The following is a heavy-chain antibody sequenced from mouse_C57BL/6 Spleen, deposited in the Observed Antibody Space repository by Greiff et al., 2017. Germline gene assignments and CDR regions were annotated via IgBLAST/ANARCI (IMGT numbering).Heavy chain of an antibody. CDR1: GSAFTNYL. D-gene: IGHD1-1*01. V-gene: IGHV1-54*01. Sequence: LQVVESGAELVRPGTSVKVSCKASGSAFTNYLIEWVKQRPGQGLEWIGVINPGSGGTNYNEKFKGKATLTADKSSSTAYMQLSSLTSEDSAVYFCAREAITSYAMDYWGQGTSVTVSS. CDR3: AREAITSYAMDY. CDR2: INPGSGGT. J-gene: IGHJ4*01.